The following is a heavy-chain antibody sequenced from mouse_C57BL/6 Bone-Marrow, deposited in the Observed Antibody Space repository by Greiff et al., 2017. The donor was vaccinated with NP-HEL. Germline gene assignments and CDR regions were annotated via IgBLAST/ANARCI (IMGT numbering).Heavy chain of an antibody. J-gene: IGHJ3*01. D-gene: IGHD1-1*01. CDR1: GYTFTSYW. CDR2: IDPNSGGT. V-gene: IGHV1-72*01. CDR3: ASPYYYGSSYSPWFAY. Sequence: QVQLQQPGAELVKPGASVKLSCKASGYTFTSYWMHWVKQRPGRGLEWIGRIDPNSGGTKYNEKFKSKATLTVDKPSSTAYMQLSSLTSEDSAVDYCASPYYYGSSYSPWFAYWGQGTLVTVSA.